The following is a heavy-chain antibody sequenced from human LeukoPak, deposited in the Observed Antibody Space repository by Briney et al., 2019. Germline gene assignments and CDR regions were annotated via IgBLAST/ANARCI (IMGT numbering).Heavy chain of an antibody. Sequence: PSETLSLTCTVSGGPISSSSYYWGWIRQPPGKGLEWIGSIYYSGSTYYNPSLKSRVTISVDTSKNQFSLKLSSVTAADTAVYYCARRCMLYFCAFDFWGQGTMVTVSS. V-gene: IGHV4-39*01. J-gene: IGHJ3*01. CDR1: GGPISSSSYY. CDR3: ARRCMLYFCAFDF. D-gene: IGHD2-8*01. CDR2: IYYSGST.